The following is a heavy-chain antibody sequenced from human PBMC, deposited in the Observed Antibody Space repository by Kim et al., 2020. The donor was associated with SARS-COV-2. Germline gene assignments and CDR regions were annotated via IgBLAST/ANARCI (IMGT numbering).Heavy chain of an antibody. J-gene: IGHJ6*02. CDR1: GFTFSDYY. CDR2: ISSSSSYT. V-gene: IGHV3-11*06. D-gene: IGHD2-2*01. Sequence: GGSLRLSCAASGFTFSDYYMSWIRQAPGKGLEWVSYISSSSSYTNYADSVKGRFTISRDNAKNSLYLQMNSLRAEDTAVYYCARHSIVVVPAAHYGMDVWGQGTTVTVSS. CDR3: ARHSIVVVPAAHYGMDV.